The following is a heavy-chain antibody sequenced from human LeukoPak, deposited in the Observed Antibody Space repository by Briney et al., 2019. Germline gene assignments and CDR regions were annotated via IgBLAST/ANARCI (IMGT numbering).Heavy chain of an antibody. D-gene: IGHD3-10*02. CDR3: AELGITMIGGV. J-gene: IGHJ6*04. V-gene: IGHV3-30*18. CDR1: GFTFSSYG. CDR2: ISYDAKSN. Sequence: GRSLRLSCAASGFTFSSYGMHWVRQAPGKGLEWVAVISYDAKSNYHVDSVKGRFTISRDNSKNTLYLQMNSLRAEDTAVYYCAELGITMIGGVWGKGTTVTISS.